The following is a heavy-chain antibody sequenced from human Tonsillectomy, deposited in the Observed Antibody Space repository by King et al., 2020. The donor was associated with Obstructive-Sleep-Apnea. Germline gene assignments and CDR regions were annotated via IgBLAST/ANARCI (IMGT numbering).Heavy chain of an antibody. Sequence: QLVQSGGGLVQPGGSLRLSCAASGFTFSSYDMHWVRQATGKGLEWVSAIGTAVDSYYPGAVKGRFTISIENAKNSLYLQMNSLRAGDTAVYYGARVYSYGTYGMDVWGQGTTVTVSS. V-gene: IGHV3-13*01. CDR1: GFTFSSYD. CDR2: IGTAVDS. J-gene: IGHJ6*02. CDR3: ARVYSYGTYGMDV. D-gene: IGHD5-18*01.